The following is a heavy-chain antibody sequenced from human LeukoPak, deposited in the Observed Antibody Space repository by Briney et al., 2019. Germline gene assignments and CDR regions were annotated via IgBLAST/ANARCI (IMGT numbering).Heavy chain of an antibody. CDR3: VRGSGGDGYSYWGDY. D-gene: IGHD5-24*01. V-gene: IGHV3-33*01. CDR1: GFTLSHYG. CDR2: IWFDGGKI. Sequence: EGSLRLSCAASGFTLSHYGMHWVRQAPGMGLEWVAVIWFDGGKIHYPDSVKGRFTISRDNSKNTLYLQMDNLRADDTAVYYCVRGSGGDGYSYWGDYWGRGTLVTVSP. J-gene: IGHJ4*02.